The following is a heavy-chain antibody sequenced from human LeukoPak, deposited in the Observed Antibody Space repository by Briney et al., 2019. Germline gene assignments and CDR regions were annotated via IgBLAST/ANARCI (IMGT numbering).Heavy chain of an antibody. CDR2: ISQSGST. CDR3: ARRNLGWYFFDY. Sequence: PSETLSLTCTVSGGSISSRSYYWGWIRQPPGKGLEWIGSISQSGSTYYNPSLKSRVTMSVDTSKNQFSLELSSVTAADTAVYYCARRNLGWYFFDYWGQGTLVTVSS. V-gene: IGHV4-39*01. J-gene: IGHJ4*02. CDR1: GGSISSRSYY. D-gene: IGHD6-19*01.